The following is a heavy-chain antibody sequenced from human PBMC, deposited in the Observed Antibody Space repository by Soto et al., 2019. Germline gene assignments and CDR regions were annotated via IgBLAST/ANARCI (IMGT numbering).Heavy chain of an antibody. V-gene: IGHV3-13*01. CDR3: ARQMAAGNYHYYYMDV. J-gene: IGHJ6*03. D-gene: IGHD3-10*01. Sequence: GGSLRLSCAASGFTFSTYDMHWVRQTTERGLEWVSAIGTADDTYYPGSVKGRFIISRDNAKNSLYLQMNSLRAGDTAVYYCARQMAAGNYHYYYMDVWGKGTTVTVSS. CDR1: GFTFSTYD. CDR2: IGTADDT.